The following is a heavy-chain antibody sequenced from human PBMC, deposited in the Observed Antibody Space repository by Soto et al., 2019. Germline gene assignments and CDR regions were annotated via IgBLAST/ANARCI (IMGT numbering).Heavy chain of an antibody. D-gene: IGHD2-15*01. CDR3: ARLGYCSGGSCVVDY. V-gene: IGHV3-23*01. J-gene: IGHJ4*02. CDR2: ISGSGGSA. CDR1: GFTFTIYT. Sequence: PGGSLRLSCAASGFTFTIYTMTWVRQAPGKGLEWVSTISGSGGSAYYADSVKGRFTFSRDNSKNTLYLQMNSLRAEDTAVYYCARLGYCSGGSCVVDYWGQGTLVTVSS.